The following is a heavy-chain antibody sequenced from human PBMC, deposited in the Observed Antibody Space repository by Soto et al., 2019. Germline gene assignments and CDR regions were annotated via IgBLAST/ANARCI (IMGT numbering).Heavy chain of an antibody. CDR3: ARDQGLYVHTGMVIDYYGMDV. D-gene: IGHD5-18*01. V-gene: IGHV1-69*01. CDR2: VIPNFETT. J-gene: IGHJ6*02. Sequence: QVQLVQSGAEVKKPGSSVKVSCNTSGGTFNSFAISWVRQAPGQGLEWMGGVIPNFETTYYAQKFRGRLTMAADESTATAYMELSSLRSEDTAVYYCARDQGLYVHTGMVIDYYGMDVWGQGTTVTVSS. CDR1: GGTFNSFA.